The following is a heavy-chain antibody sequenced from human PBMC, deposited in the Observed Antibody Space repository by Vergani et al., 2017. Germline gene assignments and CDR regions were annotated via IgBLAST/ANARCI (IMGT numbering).Heavy chain of an antibody. V-gene: IGHV3-21*01. Sequence: EVQLVESGGGLVKPGGSLTLSCAASGFMFNNYNLNWVRQVPGKGLEWVSTISTRSSYTHYADSVRGRFTISRDDAQNSLYLQMNSLRAEDAAVYYCATSGTIHIVVAASDNEAFDMWVQETVVTVSS. CDR1: GFMFNNYN. D-gene: IGHD2-15*01. J-gene: IGHJ3*02. CDR3: ATSGTIHIVVAASDNEAFDM. CDR2: ISTRSSYT.